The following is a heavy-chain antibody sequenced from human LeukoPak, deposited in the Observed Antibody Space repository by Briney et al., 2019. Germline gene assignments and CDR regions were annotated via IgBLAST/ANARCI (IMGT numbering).Heavy chain of an antibody. Sequence: ASVKVSCKASGYTFTSSGISWVRQATGQGLEWMGWISAYNGNTNYAQKLQGRVTMTTDTSTRTAYMALRSLRSDDTAVYYCSIDHVVVVAAYDYWGQGTLVTVSS. D-gene: IGHD2-15*01. J-gene: IGHJ4*02. CDR1: GYTFTSSG. V-gene: IGHV1-18*01. CDR3: SIDHVVVVAAYDY. CDR2: ISAYNGNT.